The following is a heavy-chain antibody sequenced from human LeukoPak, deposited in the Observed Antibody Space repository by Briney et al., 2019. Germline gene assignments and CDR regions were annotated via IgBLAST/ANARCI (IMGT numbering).Heavy chain of an antibody. CDR2: IYYSGTT. CDR3: ARHRVATPGSLSIFGY. CDR1: GGSISSSSYY. Sequence: SETLSLTCTVSGGSISSSSYYWGWIRQPPGKGLDWIGSIYYSGTTYYHPSLKSRVTISVDMSKNQFSLNLSSVTAADTAVYYCARHRVATPGSLSIFGYWGQGTLVTVSS. J-gene: IGHJ4*02. V-gene: IGHV4-39*01. D-gene: IGHD6-13*01.